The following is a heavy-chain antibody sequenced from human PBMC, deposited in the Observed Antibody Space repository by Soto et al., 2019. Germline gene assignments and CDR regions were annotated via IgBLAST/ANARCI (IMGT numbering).Heavy chain of an antibody. D-gene: IGHD4-17*01. CDR2: ISSSSTT. J-gene: IGHJ4*02. V-gene: IGHV3-48*02. CDR1: GFTFSDYS. CDR3: AKDLLYYHDDHNAIHYGVDY. Sequence: PGGSLRLSCAVSGFTFSDYSMNWVRQAPGKGLEWVSYISSSSTTHYADSVKGRFTISRDNVKNSLYLQMNSLRDEDTAVYFCAKDLLYYHDDHNAIHYGVDYWGQGTQVTVSS.